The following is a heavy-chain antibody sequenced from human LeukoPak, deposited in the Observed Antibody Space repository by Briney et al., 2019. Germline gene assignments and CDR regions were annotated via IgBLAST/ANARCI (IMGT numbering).Heavy chain of an antibody. CDR1: GFAFSSYG. V-gene: IGHV3-33*01. CDR3: AREMATISSDFDY. J-gene: IGHJ4*02. D-gene: IGHD5-24*01. Sequence: AGGSLRLSGAASGFAFSSYGMPWVRQAPGKGLEWVAVIWYDGSNKYYADSVKGRFTISRDNSKNTLYLQMNSLRAEDTAVYYCAREMATISSDFDYWGQGTLVTVSS. CDR2: IWYDGSNK.